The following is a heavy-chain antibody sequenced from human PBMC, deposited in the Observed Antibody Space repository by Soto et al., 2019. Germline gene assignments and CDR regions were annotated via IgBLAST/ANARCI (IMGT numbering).Heavy chain of an antibody. CDR1: GFTFSNFG. V-gene: IGHV3-30*18. D-gene: IGHD1-26*01. CDR3: AKDLRQGASGATVYGMDV. CDR2: ISADGTKR. Sequence: QVQLVESGGDVVQPGASLRLSCAASGFTFSNFGMHWVRQAPGKGLEWVALISADGTKRFFADSVKGLLTTFRDNSKNRVYLQISSLKTDDTAVYYCAKDLRQGASGATVYGMDVWGHGTTIAVSS. J-gene: IGHJ6*02.